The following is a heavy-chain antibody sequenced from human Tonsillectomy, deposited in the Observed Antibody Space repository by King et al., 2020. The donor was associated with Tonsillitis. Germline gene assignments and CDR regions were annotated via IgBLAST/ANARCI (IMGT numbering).Heavy chain of an antibody. Sequence: VQLVESGGGLVQPGGSLRLSCAASGFTFSSCAMTWVRQAPGMRLEWVSAIIGGAGGTYYADSVKGRFTISRDNSKNTLYLQLNSRRAEDTAVYYCAKGWVEMDAWGQGTLVTVSS. CDR2: IIGGAGGT. CDR1: GFTFSSCA. D-gene: IGHD5-24*01. J-gene: IGHJ4*02. V-gene: IGHV3-23*04. CDR3: AKGWVEMDA.